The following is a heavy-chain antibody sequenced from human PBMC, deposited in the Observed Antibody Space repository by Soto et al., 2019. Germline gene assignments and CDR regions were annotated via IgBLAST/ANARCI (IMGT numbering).Heavy chain of an antibody. CDR2: IIPIFGTA. Sequence: ASVKVSCKASGGTFSSYAISWVRQAPGQGLEWMGRIIPIFGTANYAQKFQGRVTITADESTSTAYMELSSLRSEDTAVYYCARDMATNLQSPFFYFDYWGQGTLVTVSS. CDR3: ARDMATNLQSPFFYFDY. CDR1: GGTFSSYA. D-gene: IGHD5-12*01. J-gene: IGHJ4*02. V-gene: IGHV1-69*13.